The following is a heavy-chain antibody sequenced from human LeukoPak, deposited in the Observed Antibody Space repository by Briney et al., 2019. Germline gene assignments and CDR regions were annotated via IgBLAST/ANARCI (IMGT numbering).Heavy chain of an antibody. CDR3: ARVYYDFWSGYYGYFFDY. CDR1: GYTFTGYY. CDR2: MNPNSGNT. J-gene: IGHJ4*02. V-gene: IGHV1-8*02. Sequence: ASVKVSCKASGYTFTGYYMHWVRQAPGQGLEWMGWMNPNSGNTGYAQKFQGRVTMTRNTSISTAYMEVSSLRSEDTAVYYCARVYYDFWSGYYGYFFDYWGQGTLVTVSS. D-gene: IGHD3-3*01.